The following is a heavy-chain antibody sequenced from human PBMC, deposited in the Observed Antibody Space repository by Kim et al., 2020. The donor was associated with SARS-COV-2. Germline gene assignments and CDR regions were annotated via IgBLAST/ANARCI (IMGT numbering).Heavy chain of an antibody. V-gene: IGHV4-39*07. CDR3: ARDSGDKLLSYDSSGYSY. J-gene: IGHJ4*02. CDR1: GGSISSSSYY. CDR2: IYYSGST. Sequence: SETLSLTCTVSGGSISSSSYYWGWIRQPPGKGLEWIGSIYYSGSTYYNPSLKSRVTISVDTSKNQFSLKLSSVTAADTAVYYCARDSGDKLLSYDSSGYSYWGQGTLVTVSS. D-gene: IGHD3-22*01.